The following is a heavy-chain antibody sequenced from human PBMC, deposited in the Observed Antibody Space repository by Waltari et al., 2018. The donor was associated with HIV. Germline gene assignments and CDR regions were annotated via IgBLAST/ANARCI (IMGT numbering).Heavy chain of an antibody. CDR3: AKAYYENTAYYYDF. CDR1: GFAYVSYA. J-gene: IGHJ4*02. V-gene: IGHV3-23*01. CDR2: VSGSGAKS. D-gene: IGHD3-22*01. Sequence: EVQLLESGGGLVQPGGSRRLSCAASGFAYVSYAITWVRQSPARGLEGVAAVSGSGAKSFYADSVKGRFTISRDNSKNTVFLQMNSLRAADTAIYYCAKAYYENTAYYYDFWGRGTRVTVSS.